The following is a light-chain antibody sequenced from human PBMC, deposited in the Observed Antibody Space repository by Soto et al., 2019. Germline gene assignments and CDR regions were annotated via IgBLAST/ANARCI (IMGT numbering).Light chain of an antibody. CDR3: SSYTSSSSVI. CDR1: SSDVDAYDY. Sequence: QSVLTQPASVSGSPGQSIAISCTGTSSDVDAYDYVSWYQQHPGKAPKLMIYDVKYRPSGVSNRFSGSKSGNTASLTISWFQAEDEADYYCSSYTSSSSVIFGGGTKVTVL. CDR2: DVK. V-gene: IGLV2-14*01. J-gene: IGLJ2*01.